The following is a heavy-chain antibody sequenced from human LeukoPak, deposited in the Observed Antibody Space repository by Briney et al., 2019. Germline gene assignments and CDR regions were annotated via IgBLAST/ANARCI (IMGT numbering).Heavy chain of an antibody. Sequence: SETLSLTCTVSGGSISSYYWSWIRQPPGKGLEWIGYIYYSGSTNYNPSLKSRVTISVDTSKNQFSLKLSSVTAADTAVYYCARGDVRDWFDPSGQGTLVTVSS. CDR2: IYYSGST. J-gene: IGHJ5*02. CDR1: GGSISSYY. V-gene: IGHV4-59*01. D-gene: IGHD5-24*01. CDR3: ARGDVRDWFDP.